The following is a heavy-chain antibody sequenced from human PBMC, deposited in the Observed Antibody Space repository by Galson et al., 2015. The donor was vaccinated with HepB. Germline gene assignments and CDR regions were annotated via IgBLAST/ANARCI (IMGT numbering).Heavy chain of an antibody. Sequence: SVKVSCKASGYTFTSYCISWVRQAPGQGLEWMGWISAYNGNTNYAQKLQGRVTMTTDTSTSTAYMELRSLRSDDTAVYYCARGGYGDYVAYYMDVWGKGTTVTVSS. CDR1: GYTFTSYC. J-gene: IGHJ6*03. CDR2: ISAYNGNT. CDR3: ARGGYGDYVAYYMDV. V-gene: IGHV1-18*01. D-gene: IGHD4-17*01.